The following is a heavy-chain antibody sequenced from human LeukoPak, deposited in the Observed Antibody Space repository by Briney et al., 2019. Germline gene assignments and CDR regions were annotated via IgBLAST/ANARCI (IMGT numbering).Heavy chain of an antibody. D-gene: IGHD3-10*01. CDR1: GFTFSSYS. CDR2: ISYDGSNK. CDR3: ARDRGVREVITYYFDY. J-gene: IGHJ4*02. Sequence: GGSLRLSCAASGFTFSSYSMNWVRQAPGKGLEWVAVISYDGSNKYYADSVKGRFTISRDNTKNTLYMQMNSLRAEDTAVYYCARDRGVREVITYYFDYWGQGTLVTVSS. V-gene: IGHV3-30*03.